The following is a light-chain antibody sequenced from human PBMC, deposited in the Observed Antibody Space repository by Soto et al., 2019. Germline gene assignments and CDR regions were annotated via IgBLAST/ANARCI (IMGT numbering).Light chain of an antibody. V-gene: IGLV2-14*01. J-gene: IGLJ1*01. CDR2: EVN. CDR1: SSDIGGHNY. CDR3: SSYTSDTSPYV. Sequence: QAVLTQPASVSGSPGQSITVSCTGTSSDIGGHNYVSWYQLHPGKAPKLIIYEVNNRPSGLSNRFSGSKSGNTASLTISGLQADDEGDYYCSSYTSDTSPYVFGTGTKLTVL.